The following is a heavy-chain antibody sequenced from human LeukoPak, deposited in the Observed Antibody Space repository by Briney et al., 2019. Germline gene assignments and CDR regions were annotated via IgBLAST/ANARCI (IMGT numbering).Heavy chain of an antibody. D-gene: IGHD3-3*01. Sequence: GGSLRLSCAASGFTFSNSAMNWVRQAPGKGLEWVSSLIDSGGTTYYADSVKGRFTISRDNSKNTLYLQMNSLRAEDTAVYYCATSRGAPIAVFGVLIRPFDHWGQGTLVAVSS. CDR2: LIDSGGTT. J-gene: IGHJ4*02. V-gene: IGHV3-23*01. CDR1: GFTFSNSA. CDR3: ATSRGAPIAVFGVLIRPFDH.